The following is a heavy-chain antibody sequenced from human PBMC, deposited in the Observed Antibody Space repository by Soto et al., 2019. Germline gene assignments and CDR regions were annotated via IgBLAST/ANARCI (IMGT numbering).Heavy chain of an antibody. CDR3: AASAGYYDSSGYASDS. Sequence: PVKVSCMASGSTFTSSAVQWERQARGQRLKWIGWIVVGSGNTNYAQKFQERVTITRDMSTSTAYMVLSSLRSEDTAVYYCAASAGYYDSSGYASDSWGEGTLVSV. CDR2: IVVGSGNT. CDR1: GSTFTSSA. D-gene: IGHD3-22*01. V-gene: IGHV1-58*01. J-gene: IGHJ4*02.